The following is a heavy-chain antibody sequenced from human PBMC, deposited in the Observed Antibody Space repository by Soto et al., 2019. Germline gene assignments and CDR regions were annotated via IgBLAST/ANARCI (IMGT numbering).Heavy chain of an antibody. CDR1: GFTFSSYW. V-gene: IGHV3-74*01. CDR3: AREGTTVDAFDI. CDR2: INSDGSST. D-gene: IGHD4-17*01. J-gene: IGHJ3*02. Sequence: TVGSRRLSCAASGFTFSSYWMHWVRQAPGKGLVWVSRINSDGSSTSYADSVKGRFTISRDNAKNTLYLQMNSLRAEDTAVYYCAREGTTVDAFDICGQGTMVTVSS.